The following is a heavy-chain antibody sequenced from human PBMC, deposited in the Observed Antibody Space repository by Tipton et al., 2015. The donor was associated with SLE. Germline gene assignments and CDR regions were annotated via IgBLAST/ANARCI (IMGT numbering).Heavy chain of an antibody. Sequence: TLSLTCAVYGGSFSGYYWSWIRQPPGKGLEWIGYIYYSGSTYYNPSLKSRVTISVDTSKNQFSLKLSSVTAADTAVYYCARVEERYYYDSSGYYLGAFDIWGQGTMVTVSS. CDR3: ARVEERYYYDSSGYYLGAFDI. CDR1: GGSFSGYY. V-gene: IGHV4-30-4*08. J-gene: IGHJ3*02. CDR2: IYYSGST. D-gene: IGHD3-22*01.